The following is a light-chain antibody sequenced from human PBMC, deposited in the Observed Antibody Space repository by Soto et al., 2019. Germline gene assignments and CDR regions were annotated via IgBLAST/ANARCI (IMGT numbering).Light chain of an antibody. CDR1: SSNIGAGYH. CDR2: GDS. Sequence: QSVLTQPPSVSGAPGQRVTISCTGSSSNIGAGYHVHWYQQLPGAAPKLLIFGDSNRPSGVPDRFSGSKSGTSASLASTGLQADDEADYYCQSSDSRLSGSDVFGTGTKVTVL. CDR3: QSSDSRLSGSDV. J-gene: IGLJ1*01. V-gene: IGLV1-40*01.